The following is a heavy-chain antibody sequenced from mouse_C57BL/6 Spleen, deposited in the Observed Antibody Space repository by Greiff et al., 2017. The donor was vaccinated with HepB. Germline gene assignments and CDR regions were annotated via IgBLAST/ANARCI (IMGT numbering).Heavy chain of an antibody. CDR1: GYTFTSYW. V-gene: IGHV1-50*01. Sequence: QVQLQQPGAELVKPGASVKLSCKASGYTFTSYWIQWVKQRPGQGLEWIGEIDPSDSYTNYNQKFKGKATLTVDTSSSTAYMQLSSLTSEDSAVYYCASIYCYGSNADWGQGTLVTVSA. CDR2: IDPSDSYT. J-gene: IGHJ3*01. CDR3: ASIYCYGSNAD. D-gene: IGHD1-1*01.